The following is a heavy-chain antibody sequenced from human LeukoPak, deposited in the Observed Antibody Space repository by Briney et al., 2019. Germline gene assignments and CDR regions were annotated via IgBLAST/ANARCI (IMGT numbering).Heavy chain of an antibody. CDR3: ARGQWLMNFDY. J-gene: IGHJ4*02. Sequence: KPSETLSLTCTVSGGSISSSSYYWGWIRQPPGKGLEWIGSIYYSGSTYYNPSPKSRVTISVDTSKNQFSLKLSSVTAADTAVYYCARGQWLMNFDYWGQGTLVTVSS. CDR2: IYYSGST. D-gene: IGHD6-19*01. CDR1: GGSISSSSYY. V-gene: IGHV4-39*01.